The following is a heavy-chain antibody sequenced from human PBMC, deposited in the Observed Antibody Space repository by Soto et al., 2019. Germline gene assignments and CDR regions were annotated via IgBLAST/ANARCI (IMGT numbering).Heavy chain of an antibody. Sequence: QVQLQESGPGLVKPSQTLSLTCTVSGGSISSGTYYWSWIRQHPGKGLEWIGHIYFSGSTYYNPSLKSRVTISADTSKNQFSLNLSSVTAADTAVYYCLRDPTRGSFDYWGQGTLITVSS. J-gene: IGHJ4*02. V-gene: IGHV4-31*03. CDR2: IYFSGST. CDR3: LRDPTRGSFDY. CDR1: GGSISSGTYY. D-gene: IGHD3-10*01.